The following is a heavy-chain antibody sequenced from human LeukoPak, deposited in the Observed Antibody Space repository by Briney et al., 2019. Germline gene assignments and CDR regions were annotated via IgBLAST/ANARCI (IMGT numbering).Heavy chain of an antibody. CDR1: GSSISSGYY. V-gene: IGHV4-38-2*02. CDR2: IYHSGST. J-gene: IGHJ3*02. CDR3: ARTTSSSYYSGLDAFDI. Sequence: SETLSLTCTVSGSSISSGYYWGWIRQPPGKGLEWIGNIYHSGSTYYNPSLKSRITISVDTSKNQFSLKLISVTAADTAIYYCARTTSSSYYSGLDAFDIWGQGTMVTVSS. D-gene: IGHD6-13*01.